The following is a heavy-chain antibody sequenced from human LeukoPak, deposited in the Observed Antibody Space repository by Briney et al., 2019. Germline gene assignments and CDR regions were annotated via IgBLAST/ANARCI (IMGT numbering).Heavy chain of an antibody. D-gene: IGHD3-3*01. CDR1: GGSISIISYS. CDR2: IYYSGTT. V-gene: IGHV4-39*01. CDR3: ARLRFDFWSGYTHPYFDY. J-gene: IGHJ4*02. Sequence: SETLSLTCPSPGGSISIISYSGGWIRHPPGKGLEGIGGIYYSGTTYYNPSLKSRVTISVDTSKIQFSLKLSSVAATDTAVYFCARLRFDFWSGYTHPYFDYWGQGTLVTVSS.